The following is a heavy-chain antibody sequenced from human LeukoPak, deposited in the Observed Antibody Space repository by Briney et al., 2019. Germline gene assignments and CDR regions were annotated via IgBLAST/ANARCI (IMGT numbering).Heavy chain of an antibody. V-gene: IGHV4-39*01. Sequence: KTSETLSLTCTVSGGSMSSYYWGWIRQPPGKGLEWIGSIYYSGSTYYNPSLKSRVTMSVDTSKNQFSLKLSSVTAADTAVYYCARGRGDYGLNYFDYWGQGTLVTVSS. CDR3: ARGRGDYGLNYFDY. J-gene: IGHJ4*02. CDR1: GGSMSSYY. CDR2: IYYSGST. D-gene: IGHD4-17*01.